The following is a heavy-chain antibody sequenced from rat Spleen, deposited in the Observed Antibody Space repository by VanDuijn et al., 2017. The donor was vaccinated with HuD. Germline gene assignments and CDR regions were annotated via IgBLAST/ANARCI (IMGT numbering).Heavy chain of an antibody. J-gene: IGHJ2*01. Sequence: EVQLVESDGGLVQPGRSXKLSCAAXGFTFIGYDRAWVLQAPTKGLEWVATISYDGSSTYYRDSVKGRFTVSRDNAKSTLYLQMDSLRSEDTATYYCATPLFDYWRQGVMVTVSS. CDR3: ATPLFDY. CDR2: ISYDGSST. CDR1: GFTFIGYD. V-gene: IGHV5-29*01.